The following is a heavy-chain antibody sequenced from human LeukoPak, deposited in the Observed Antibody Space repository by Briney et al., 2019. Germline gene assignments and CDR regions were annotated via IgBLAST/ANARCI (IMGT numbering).Heavy chain of an antibody. CDR1: GYTFTSYG. CDR2: ISAYNGDT. V-gene: IGHV1-18*01. CDR3: AKGGCSSTSCYTDY. J-gene: IGHJ4*02. Sequence: ASVKVSCKASGYTFTSYGFSWVRQAPGQGLEWMGWISAYNGDTKYALNLQGRVTMTTDTSTSTAYMELRSLRSDDTAVYYCAKGGCSSTSCYTDYWGQGTLATVSS. D-gene: IGHD2-2*02.